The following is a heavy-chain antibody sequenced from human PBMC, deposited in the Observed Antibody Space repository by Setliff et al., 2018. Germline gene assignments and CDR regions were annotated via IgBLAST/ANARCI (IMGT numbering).Heavy chain of an antibody. CDR1: GGTFSSYG. CDR2: TIPIFGST. Sequence: ASVKVSCKASGGTFSSYGISWVRQAPGQGLEWMGGTIPIFGSTNYAQKFQDRVTIITDESTSTAYMELDSLRSEDTAVYYCARSPAVLGIVYLDPWGQGTLVTVSS. V-gene: IGHV1-69*05. D-gene: IGHD2-15*01. J-gene: IGHJ5*02. CDR3: ARSPAVLGIVYLDP.